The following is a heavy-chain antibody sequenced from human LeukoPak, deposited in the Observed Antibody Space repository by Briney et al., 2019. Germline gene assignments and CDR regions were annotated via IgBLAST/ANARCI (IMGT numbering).Heavy chain of an antibody. Sequence: GASVKVSCKASGYTFTSYGISWVRQAPGQGLEWMGWISAYNGNTNYAQKLQGRVTMTTDTSTSTAYMELRSLRSDDTAVYYCAGIRIAAAARYYFDYWGQGTLVTVSS. D-gene: IGHD6-13*01. CDR1: GYTFTSYG. J-gene: IGHJ4*02. CDR3: AGIRIAAAARYYFDY. V-gene: IGHV1-18*01. CDR2: ISAYNGNT.